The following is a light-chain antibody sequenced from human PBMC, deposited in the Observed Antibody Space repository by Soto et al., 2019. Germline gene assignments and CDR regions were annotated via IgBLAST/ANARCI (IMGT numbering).Light chain of an antibody. CDR2: AAS. Sequence: DIQMTQSPSTLSAFVGDRVTITCRASQGISSYLAWYQQKPGKAPKLLIYAASTLQSGVPSRFSGSGSGTEFTLTISSLQPEDFATYYCLQLNSYPPTFGQGTKVDI. CDR3: LQLNSYPPT. J-gene: IGKJ1*01. CDR1: QGISSY. V-gene: IGKV1-9*01.